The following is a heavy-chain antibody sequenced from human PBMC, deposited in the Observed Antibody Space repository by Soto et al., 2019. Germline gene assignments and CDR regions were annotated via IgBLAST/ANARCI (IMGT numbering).Heavy chain of an antibody. J-gene: IGHJ6*02. D-gene: IGHD4-4*01. V-gene: IGHV1-69*13. CDR1: GGTFSSYA. CDR3: ARVGGYDYSNSYYYYYGMDV. Sequence: SVKVSCKASGGTFSSYAISCVRQAPGQGLEWMGGIIPIFGTANYAQKFQGRVTITADESTSTAYMELSSLRSEDTAVYYCARVGGYDYSNSYYYYYGMDVWGQGTTVTVSS. CDR2: IIPIFGTA.